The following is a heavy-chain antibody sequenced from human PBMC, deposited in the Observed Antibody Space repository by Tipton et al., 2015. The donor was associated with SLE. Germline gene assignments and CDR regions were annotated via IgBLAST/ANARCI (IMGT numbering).Heavy chain of an antibody. Sequence: SLRLSCAASGFTFSSYAMNWVRQAPGKGLEWVSAISGSGGSTYYADSVKGRFTISRDNSKNTLYLQMNSLRAEDTAVYYCARDGENYYDTQGCAFDIWGQGTMVTVSS. J-gene: IGHJ3*02. CDR2: ISGSGGST. V-gene: IGHV3-23*01. D-gene: IGHD3-22*01. CDR1: GFTFSSYA. CDR3: ARDGENYYDTQGCAFDI.